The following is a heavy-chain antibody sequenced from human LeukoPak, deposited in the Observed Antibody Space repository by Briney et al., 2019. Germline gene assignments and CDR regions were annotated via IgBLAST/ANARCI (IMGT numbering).Heavy chain of an antibody. J-gene: IGHJ5*02. CDR1: GFTFTNHW. V-gene: IGHV3-7*04. Sequence: GGSLRLSCEASGFTFTNHWMTWVRQTPGKGLEWVANIKQNGSEKNYVDSVTGRFTISRDNAKNSLYLQMNSLRAEDSAVYYCARVLTYGSKSYYTPWGQGTLVTVSS. CDR3: ARVLTYGSKSYYTP. CDR2: IKQNGSEK. D-gene: IGHD3-10*01.